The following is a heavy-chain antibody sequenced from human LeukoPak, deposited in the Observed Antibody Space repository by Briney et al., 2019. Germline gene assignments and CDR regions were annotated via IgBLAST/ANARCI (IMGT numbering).Heavy chain of an antibody. V-gene: IGHV1-2*06. Sequence: ASVKVSCKASGYTFTDYFIQWVRQAPGQGPEWMGRINPNTGGTNYAQKFQDRVTFTIDTSTNTAYMELSRLRPDDTAVYYCARDGFQGMILYVVYYMDVWGKGTTVTVSS. CDR3: ARDGFQGMILYVVYYMDV. CDR1: GYTFTDYF. D-gene: IGHD2-21*01. J-gene: IGHJ6*03. CDR2: INPNTGGT.